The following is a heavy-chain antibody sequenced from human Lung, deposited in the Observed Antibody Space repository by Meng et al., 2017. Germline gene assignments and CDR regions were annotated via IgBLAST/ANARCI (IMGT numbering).Heavy chain of an antibody. CDR1: GFSLSTGGGG. CDR2: IYWDDDK. CDR3: AHIVLYDSYDY. V-gene: IGHV2-5*02. D-gene: IGHD3-22*01. Sequence: QVTLKVSGPSVVKPTQTLPLTCTFSGFSLSTGGGGVGWIRQPPGKALEWLALIYWDDDKRYSPSLKSRLTITKDTSKNQVVLTMTNMDPVDTATYYCAHIVLYDSYDYWGQGTLVTVSS. J-gene: IGHJ4*02.